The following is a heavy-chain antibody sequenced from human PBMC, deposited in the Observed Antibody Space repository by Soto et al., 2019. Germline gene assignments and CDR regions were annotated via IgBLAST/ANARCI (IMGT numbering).Heavy chain of an antibody. V-gene: IGHV4-34*01. CDR3: ARPPAAGPNYYYYYGMDV. CDR1: GGSFSGYY. CDR2: INHSGST. D-gene: IGHD6-13*01. Sequence: SETLSLTCAVYGGSFSGYYWSWIRQPPGKGLEWIGEINHSGSTNYNPSLKSRVTISVDTSKNQFSLKLSSVTAADTAVYYCARPPAAGPNYYYYYGMDVWGQGTTVTVSS. J-gene: IGHJ6*02.